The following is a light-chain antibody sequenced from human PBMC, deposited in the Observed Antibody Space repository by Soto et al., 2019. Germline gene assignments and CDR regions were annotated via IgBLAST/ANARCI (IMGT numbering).Light chain of an antibody. Sequence: QSALTQPRSVSGSPGQSVAISCTGTSSDVGGYNYVSWYQQHPGKAPKLITYDVTKRPSGVPDRFSGSSSGNTASLTISGLQAEDEADYFCCSYAGSYSYVFGTGTKVTVL. CDR1: SSDVGGYNY. CDR3: CSYAGSYSYV. J-gene: IGLJ1*01. V-gene: IGLV2-11*01. CDR2: DVT.